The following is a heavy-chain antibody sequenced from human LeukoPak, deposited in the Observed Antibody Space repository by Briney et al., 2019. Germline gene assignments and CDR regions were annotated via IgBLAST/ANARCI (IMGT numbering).Heavy chain of an antibody. D-gene: IGHD5-12*01. V-gene: IGHV3-7*03. Sequence: GGSLRLSCAASGFTFSSYWMSWVRQAPGKGLEWVANIKQDGSVKYYVDSVKGRFTISRDNAKNSLYLQMNSLRAEDTAVYYCATAAAYSGYDPGKLPYWGQGTLVTVSS. CDR2: IKQDGSVK. CDR3: ATAAAYSGYDPGKLPY. CDR1: GFTFSSYW. J-gene: IGHJ4*02.